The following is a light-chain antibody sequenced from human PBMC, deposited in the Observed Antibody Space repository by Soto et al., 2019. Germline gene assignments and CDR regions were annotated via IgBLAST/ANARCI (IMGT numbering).Light chain of an antibody. Sequence: AIQLTQSPSSLSASVGDRVTITCRASQAITSALAWYQQKPGKAPNLLIYAASSLKSGVPSRFSGSGSGTDFTLTISSLQPEDFTTYDCQQFNSYVITFGQGTRLETK. J-gene: IGKJ5*01. V-gene: IGKV1-13*02. CDR1: QAITSA. CDR3: QQFNSYVIT. CDR2: AAS.